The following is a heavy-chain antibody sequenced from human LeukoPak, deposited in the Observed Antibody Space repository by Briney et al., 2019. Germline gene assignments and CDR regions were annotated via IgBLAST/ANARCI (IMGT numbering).Heavy chain of an antibody. V-gene: IGHV3-23*01. Sequence: GGSLRLSCAASGFTFSSYGMTWVRQAPGKGLEWVPGISGSGGSKYYADSVKGRFTISRDNSKNTVYLQMNSLRAEDTALYYCAKGSSSVGFDPWGQGTLVTVSS. J-gene: IGHJ5*02. CDR1: GFTFSSYG. CDR3: AKGSSSVGFDP. CDR2: ISGSGGSK. D-gene: IGHD6-6*01.